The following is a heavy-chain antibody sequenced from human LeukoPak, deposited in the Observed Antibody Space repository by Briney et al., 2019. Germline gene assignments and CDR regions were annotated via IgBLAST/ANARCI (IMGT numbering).Heavy chain of an antibody. V-gene: IGHV3-7*01. J-gene: IGHJ5*02. Sequence: GGSLRLSCAASGFTFSSYWMSWVRQAPGKGLEWVANIKHDGSETYYMDSVKGRFTISRDNSKNTLYLQMNSLRAEDTAVYYCARHDWFAPWGQGTLVTVSS. CDR2: IKHDGSET. CDR3: ARHDWFAP. CDR1: GFTFSSYW.